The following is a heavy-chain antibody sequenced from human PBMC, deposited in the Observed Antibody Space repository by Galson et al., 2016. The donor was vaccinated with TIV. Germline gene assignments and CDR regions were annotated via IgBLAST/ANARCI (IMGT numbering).Heavy chain of an antibody. J-gene: IGHJ6*02. Sequence: QSGAEVKKPGASVKVSCKASGYIFANYGITWVRQAPGQGLEWMGWISAYNGETDYAQRVQDRVAMTIDTSASTAYMELRSMRSDDSNVYFCARDRATLTSILVADYFYGLDIWGQGTTVTVSS. D-gene: IGHD5-12*01. CDR3: ARDRATLTSILVADYFYGLDI. CDR2: ISAYNGET. CDR1: GYIFANYG. V-gene: IGHV1-18*04.